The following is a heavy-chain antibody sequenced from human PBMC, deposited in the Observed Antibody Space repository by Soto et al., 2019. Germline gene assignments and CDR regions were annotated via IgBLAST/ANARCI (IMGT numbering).Heavy chain of an antibody. CDR3: AYGWLPGYCSSTSCPVDAFDI. CDR1: GGTFSSYT. J-gene: IGHJ3*02. Sequence: QVQLVQSGAEVKKPGSSVKVSCKASGGTFSSYTISWVRQAPGQGLEWMGRIIPILGIANYAQKFQGRVTITADKSTSTAYMELSSLRSEDTAVYYCAYGWLPGYCSSTSCPVDAFDIWGQGTMVTVSS. CDR2: IIPILGIA. V-gene: IGHV1-69*02. D-gene: IGHD2-2*01.